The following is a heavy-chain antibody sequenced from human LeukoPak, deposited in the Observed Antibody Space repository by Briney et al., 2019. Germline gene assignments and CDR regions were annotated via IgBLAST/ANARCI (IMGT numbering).Heavy chain of an antibody. J-gene: IGHJ4*02. CDR1: GYSFTSYW. Sequence: GESLKISCKGSGYSFTSYWIGWVRQMPGKGLEWMGIIYPGDSDTRYSPSFQGQVTISADRSIRTAYLQWSSLKASDTAMYYCARTAYYYDSSGYYSFDYWGQGTLVTVSS. CDR2: IYPGDSDT. D-gene: IGHD3-22*01. V-gene: IGHV5-51*01. CDR3: ARTAYYYDSSGYYSFDY.